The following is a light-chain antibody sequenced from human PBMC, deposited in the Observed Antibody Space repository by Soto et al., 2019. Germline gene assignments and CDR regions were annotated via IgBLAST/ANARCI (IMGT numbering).Light chain of an antibody. J-gene: IGKJ4*01. CDR3: QQFSSYPLT. Sequence: IVLTQSPATLSLSPGERATLSCRASQSVSSYLAWYQQKPGQAPRLLIYDASTRATAIPARFSGGGSGTDFTLTISRLEPEDFAVYYCQQFSSYPLTFGGGTKVDIK. CDR1: QSVSSY. V-gene: IGKV3-20*01. CDR2: DAS.